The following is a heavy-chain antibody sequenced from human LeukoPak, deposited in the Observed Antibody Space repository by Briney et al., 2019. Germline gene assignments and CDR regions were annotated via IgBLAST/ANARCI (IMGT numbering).Heavy chain of an antibody. D-gene: IGHD4-17*01. J-gene: IGHJ3*02. Sequence: GESLKISCRGFGYHFTTYWIGWVRQLPGKGLEGMGVFYPGVSNTRYSRSFEGQVTISADKSNSTAYLQWSSLKASDTAMYYCARPRRGDYRFNDAFDIWGQGTMVTVSS. CDR3: ARPRRGDYRFNDAFDI. V-gene: IGHV5-51*01. CDR1: GYHFTTYW. CDR2: FYPGVSNT.